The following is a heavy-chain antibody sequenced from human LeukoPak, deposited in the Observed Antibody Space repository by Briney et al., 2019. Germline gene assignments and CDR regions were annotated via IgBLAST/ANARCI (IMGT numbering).Heavy chain of an antibody. J-gene: IGHJ3*02. V-gene: IGHV3-23*01. CDR1: GFTFSSYA. CDR2: ISNRGGSS. D-gene: IGHD3-22*01. CDR3: AKDMGSWYYDSSGYYYVDAFDI. Sequence: GGSLRLSCAASGFTFSSYAMSWVRQAPGKGLEWVSVISNRGGSSYYVDSVKGRFTISRDNSKNTLYLQMNSLRAEDTAVYYCAKDMGSWYYDSSGYYYVDAFDIWGQGTMVTVSS.